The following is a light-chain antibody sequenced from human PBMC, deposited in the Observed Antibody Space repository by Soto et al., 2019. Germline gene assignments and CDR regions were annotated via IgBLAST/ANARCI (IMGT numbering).Light chain of an antibody. CDR3: QHYDTYPYT. J-gene: IGKJ2*01. V-gene: IGKV1-5*03. CDR2: KAS. CDR1: QSISSW. Sequence: DIQMTQFPSTLSASVGDRVTITCRASQSISSWLAWYQQKPGKAPKLLIYKASSLESGGPSTFSGSGSGTEFTLTISGLQPDDFATYYCQHYDTYPYTFGQGTKLEIK.